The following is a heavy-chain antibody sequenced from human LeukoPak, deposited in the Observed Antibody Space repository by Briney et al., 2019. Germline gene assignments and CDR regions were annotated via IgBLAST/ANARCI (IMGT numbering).Heavy chain of an antibody. CDR2: ISGSGGST. V-gene: IGHV3-23*01. CDR3: AKDLNYYDSSGYSVLVDY. D-gene: IGHD3-22*01. CDR1: GFTFSSYA. J-gene: IGHJ4*02. Sequence: PRGSLRLSCAASGFTFSSYAMSWVRQAPGKGLEWVSAISGSGGSTYYADSVKGRFTISRDNSKNTLYLQMNSLRAEDTAVYYCAKDLNYYDSSGYSVLVDYWGQGTLVTVSS.